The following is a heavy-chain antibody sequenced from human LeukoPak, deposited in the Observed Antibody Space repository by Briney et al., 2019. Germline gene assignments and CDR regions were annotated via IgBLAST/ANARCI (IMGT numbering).Heavy chain of an antibody. V-gene: IGHV1-69*13. CDR2: IIPIFGTA. CDR1: GGTFSSYA. Sequence: SVKVSCKASGGTFSSYAISWVRQAPGQGLEWMGGIIPIFGTANYAQKFQGRGTITADESTSTAYMELGSLRSEDTGVYYCARDTMYYYGSGSYYPALFDYWGQGTLVTVSS. CDR3: ARDTMYYYGSGSYYPALFDY. D-gene: IGHD3-10*01. J-gene: IGHJ4*02.